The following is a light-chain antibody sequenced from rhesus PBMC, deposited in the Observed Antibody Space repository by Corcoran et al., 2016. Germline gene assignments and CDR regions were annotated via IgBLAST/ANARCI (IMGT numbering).Light chain of an antibody. CDR2: DAS. J-gene: IGKJ3*01. CDR1: QGISKY. Sequence: DIQMTQSPSSLSASVGDTVTITCQASQGISKYLAWYQQKPGKAPKLRIYDASTLQSGVPSRFSGSGSGTEFTLTISRLQPEDFATYYCQQHNSYPFTFGPGTKLDIK. CDR3: QQHNSYPFT. V-gene: IGKV1-25*01.